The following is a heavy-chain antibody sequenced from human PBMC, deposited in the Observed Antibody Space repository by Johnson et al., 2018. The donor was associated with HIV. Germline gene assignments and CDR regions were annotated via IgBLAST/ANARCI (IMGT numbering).Heavy chain of an antibody. CDR1: GLTFSRFA. J-gene: IGHJ3*02. CDR2: ISSNGGST. V-gene: IGHV3-64*01. D-gene: IGHD1-20*01. Sequence: VQLVESGGGLVQPGGSLRLSCAASGLTFSRFAMSWVRQAPGKGLEYVSAISSNGGSTYYANSVKGRFTISRDNSKNTLYLQMGSLRAEDMAVYYCARGITGNRGDAFDIWGQGTMVTVSS. CDR3: ARGITGNRGDAFDI.